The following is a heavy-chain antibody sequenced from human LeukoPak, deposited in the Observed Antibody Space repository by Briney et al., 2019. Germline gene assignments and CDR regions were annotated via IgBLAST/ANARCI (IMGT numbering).Heavy chain of an antibody. D-gene: IGHD3-22*01. CDR1: GFTFSTDS. CDR3: AREGFFAYSSGLHFGWLDP. CDR2: ISSSGSYI. V-gene: IGHV3-21*01. Sequence: GGSLRLSCAASGFTFSTDSMNWVRQAPGKGLEWVSSISSSGSYIYYADSVKGRFTISRDNAKNSLYLRMNSLRAEDTAVYYCAREGFFAYSSGLHFGWLDPWGQGTLVTVSS. J-gene: IGHJ5*02.